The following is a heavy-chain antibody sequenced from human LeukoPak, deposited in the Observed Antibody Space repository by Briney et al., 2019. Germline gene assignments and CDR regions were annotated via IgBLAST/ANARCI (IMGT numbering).Heavy chain of an antibody. J-gene: IGHJ4*02. Sequence: GESLRLSCAASGFTFSSYAMRWVRQAPGKGLEWVAVISYDGSNKYYADSVKGRFTISRDNSKNTLYLQMNSLRAEDTAVYYCARDPLGGVLEWLFTYYFDYWGQGTLVTVSS. V-gene: IGHV3-30-3*01. CDR2: ISYDGSNK. D-gene: IGHD3-3*01. CDR1: GFTFSSYA. CDR3: ARDPLGGVLEWLFTYYFDY.